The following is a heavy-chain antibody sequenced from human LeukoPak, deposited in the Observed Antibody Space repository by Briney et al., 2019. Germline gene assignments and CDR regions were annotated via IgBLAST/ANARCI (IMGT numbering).Heavy chain of an antibody. CDR2: ISSNGGST. D-gene: IGHD6-13*01. Sequence: GGSLRLSCAASGFTFSSYAMHWVRQAPGKGLEYVSAISSNGGSTYYANSVKGRFTISRDNSKNTLYLQMGSLRAEDTAVYYCARDAYSSSWCFDYWGQGTLVTVSS. J-gene: IGHJ4*02. CDR3: ARDAYSSSWCFDY. CDR1: GFTFSSYA. V-gene: IGHV3-64*01.